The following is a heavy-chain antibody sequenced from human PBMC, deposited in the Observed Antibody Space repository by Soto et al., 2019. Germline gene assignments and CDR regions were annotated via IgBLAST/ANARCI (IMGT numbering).Heavy chain of an antibody. CDR1: GYTFTSYA. V-gene: IGHV1-3*01. CDR2: INAGNGNT. Sequence: ASVKVSCQASGYTFTSYAMHWVRQAPGQRLEWMGWINAGNGNTKYSQKFQGRVTITRDTSASTAYMELSSLRSDDTAVYYCARLGYSYGRGDYYYYGMDVWGQGTTVTVSS. CDR3: ARLGYSYGRGDYYYYGMDV. D-gene: IGHD5-18*01. J-gene: IGHJ6*02.